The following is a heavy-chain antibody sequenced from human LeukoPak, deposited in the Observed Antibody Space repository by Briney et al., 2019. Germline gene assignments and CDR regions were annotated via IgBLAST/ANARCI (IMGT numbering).Heavy chain of an antibody. CDR2: IIPIFGTA. CDR1: GGTFSSYA. J-gene: IGHJ4*02. CDR3: ASHGIAARHFDY. V-gene: IGHV1-69*13. Sequence: SVKVSCKASGGTFSSYAISWVRQAPGQGLEWMGGIIPIFGTANYAQKFQGRVTITADESTSTAYMELSSLRSEDTAVYYCASHGIAARHFDYWGQGTLVTVSS. D-gene: IGHD6-6*01.